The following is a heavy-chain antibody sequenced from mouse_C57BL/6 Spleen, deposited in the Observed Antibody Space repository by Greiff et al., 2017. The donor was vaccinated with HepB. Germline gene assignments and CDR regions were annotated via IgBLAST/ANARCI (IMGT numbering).Heavy chain of an antibody. J-gene: IGHJ2*01. D-gene: IGHD1-1*01. Sequence: QVQLKESGAELARPGASVKMSCTASGYTFTSYTMHWVKQRPGQGLEWIGYINPSSGYTKYNQKFKDKATLTADKSSSTAYLQLSSLTSEDSAVYYCARGDYGSYYFDDWGQGTTLTVSS. CDR3: ARGDYGSYYFDD. CDR1: GYTFTSYT. CDR2: INPSSGYT. V-gene: IGHV1-4*01.